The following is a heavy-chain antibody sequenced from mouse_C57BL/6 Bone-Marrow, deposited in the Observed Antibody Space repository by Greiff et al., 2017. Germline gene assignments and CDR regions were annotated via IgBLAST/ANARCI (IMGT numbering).Heavy chain of an antibody. V-gene: IGHV1-64*01. Sequence: QVQLQQPGAELVKPGASVKLSCKASGYTFTSYWMHWVKQRPGQGLEWIGMIHPNSGSTNYNEKFKSKATLTVDKSSSTAYMQLSSLTSEDSAVYYCERGKILRFFDYWGQGTTLTVSS. CDR1: GYTFTSYW. J-gene: IGHJ2*01. CDR2: IHPNSGST. CDR3: ERGKILRFFDY.